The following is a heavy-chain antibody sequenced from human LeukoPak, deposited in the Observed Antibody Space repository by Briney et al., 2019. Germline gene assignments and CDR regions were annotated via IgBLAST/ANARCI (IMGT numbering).Heavy chain of an antibody. Sequence: PGGSLRLSCVGSGFSFSSYAVSWVRQAPGMGLEWVSGMTGGAATYYADSVKGRFVISRDNSKNTVYLQMSSLRAEDTALYFCAKDKIVGDGRWDFDYWGQGTLVTVSS. V-gene: IGHV3-23*01. CDR1: GFSFSSYA. CDR3: AKDKIVGDGRWDFDY. J-gene: IGHJ4*02. D-gene: IGHD3-10*01. CDR2: MTGGAAT.